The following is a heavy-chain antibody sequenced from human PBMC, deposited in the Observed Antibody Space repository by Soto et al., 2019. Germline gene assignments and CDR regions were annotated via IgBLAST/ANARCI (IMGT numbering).Heavy chain of an antibody. CDR3: ARARSRGDSSGYLDAFDI. CDR2: INPNSGGT. CDR1: GYTFTGYY. Sequence: VASVKVSCKASGYTFTGYYMHWVRQAPGQGLEWMGWINPNSGGTNYAQKFQGRVTMTRDTSISTAYMEPSRLRSDDTAVYYCARARSRGDSSGYLDAFDIWGQGTMVTVSS. D-gene: IGHD3-22*01. V-gene: IGHV1-2*02. J-gene: IGHJ3*02.